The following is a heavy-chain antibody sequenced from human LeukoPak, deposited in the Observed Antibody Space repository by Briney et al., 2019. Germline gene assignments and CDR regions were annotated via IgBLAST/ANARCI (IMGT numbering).Heavy chain of an antibody. J-gene: IGHJ4*02. Sequence: AGGSLRLSCAASGFTFSSYAMSWVRQAPGKGLVWVSRINSDGSSTSYADSVKGRFTISRDNAKNTLYLQMNSLRAEDTAVYYCASGSGYYDSSRVDNWGQGTLVTVSS. V-gene: IGHV3-74*01. CDR1: GFTFSSYA. D-gene: IGHD3-22*01. CDR3: ASGSGYYDSSRVDN. CDR2: INSDGSST.